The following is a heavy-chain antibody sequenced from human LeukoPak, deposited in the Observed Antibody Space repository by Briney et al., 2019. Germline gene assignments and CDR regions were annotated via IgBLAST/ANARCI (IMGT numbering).Heavy chain of an antibody. D-gene: IGHD6-19*01. V-gene: IGHV3-7*01. CDR1: GFTFSDYW. J-gene: IGHJ4*02. Sequence: GGSLRLSCAASGFTFSDYWMSWVRQAPGKGLEWVANTNQDGSQKYYLDSVKGRFTISRDNAKYSLYLQMNSLRADDTAVYYCATCNIGWSEWGQGTLVTVSS. CDR3: ATCNIGWSE. CDR2: TNQDGSQK.